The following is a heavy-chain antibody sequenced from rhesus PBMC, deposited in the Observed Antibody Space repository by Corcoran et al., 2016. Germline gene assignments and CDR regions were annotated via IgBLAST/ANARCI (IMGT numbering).Heavy chain of an antibody. CDR1: GGSVSGYW. V-gene: IGHV4-80*01. Sequence: QVQLQQWGEGLVKPSETLSLTCGVYGGSVSGYWWGWIRQPPGKGLEWIGGIRSGGNTNHTPPLQCRVTISIDASKNRVSLKLSSVTAADTAVYYCARDGGSHYYGLDSWGQGVVVTVSS. J-gene: IGHJ6*01. D-gene: IGHD6-25*01. CDR2: IRSGGNT. CDR3: ARDGGSHYYGLDS.